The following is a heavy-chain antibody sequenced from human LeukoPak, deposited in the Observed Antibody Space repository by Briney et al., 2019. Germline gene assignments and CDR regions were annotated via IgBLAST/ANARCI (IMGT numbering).Heavy chain of an antibody. CDR1: GFTFSNAW. V-gene: IGHV3-15*01. CDR3: ATATGGGGFDY. J-gene: IGHJ4*02. D-gene: IGHD4-11*01. Sequence: GGSLRLSCAASGFTFSNAWMSWVRQAPGKGLEWVGRIKSKTDGGTTDYAAPVKGRFTISRDDSKNTRYLQMKSLKTEDTAVYYCATATGGGGFDYWGQGTLVTVSS. CDR2: IKSKTDGGTT.